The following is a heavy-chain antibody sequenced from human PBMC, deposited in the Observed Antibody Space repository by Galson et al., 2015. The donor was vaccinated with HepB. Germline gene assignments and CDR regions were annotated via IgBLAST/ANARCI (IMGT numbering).Heavy chain of an antibody. V-gene: IGHV3-30*04. CDR2: ISYDGSNK. J-gene: IGHJ4*02. CDR3: ARDSGGQWLGTFDY. Sequence: SLRLSCAASGFTFSSYAMHWVRQAPGKGLEWVAVISYDGSNKYYADSVKGRFTISRDNSKNTLYLQMNSLRAEDPAVYYCARDSGGQWLGTFDYWGQGTLVTVSS. D-gene: IGHD6-19*01. CDR1: GFTFSSYA.